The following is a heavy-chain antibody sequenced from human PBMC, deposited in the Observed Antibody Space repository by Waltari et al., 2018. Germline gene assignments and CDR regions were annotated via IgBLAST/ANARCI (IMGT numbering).Heavy chain of an antibody. V-gene: IGHV3-23*04. CDR1: GFTFSTYA. Sequence: EVQLVESGGGLAQPGESLKLSCAASGFTFSTYAMSWVRQAPGKGLEWVSVIRDNGGDASYADSVKGRFAISRDNSKNTLYLQINSLRAEDTAIYYCAKRAAYSGSRGLYYFDYWGHGTLVTVSS. CDR3: AKRAAYSGSRGLYYFDY. D-gene: IGHD1-26*01. J-gene: IGHJ4*01. CDR2: IRDNGGDA.